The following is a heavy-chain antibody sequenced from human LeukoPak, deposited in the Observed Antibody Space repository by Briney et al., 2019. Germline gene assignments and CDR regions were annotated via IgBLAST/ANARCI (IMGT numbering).Heavy chain of an antibody. D-gene: IGHD3-10*01. CDR3: ARHWSLWFGESRFDY. CDR1: GGSISSYY. Sequence: SETLSLTCTVSGGSISSYYWSWIRQPPGKGLEWIGYIYYTGSTNYNPSLKSRVTISVDTSKNQFSLKLSSVTAADTAVYFCARHWSLWFGESRFDYWGQGTLVTVSS. CDR2: IYYTGST. J-gene: IGHJ4*02. V-gene: IGHV4-59*08.